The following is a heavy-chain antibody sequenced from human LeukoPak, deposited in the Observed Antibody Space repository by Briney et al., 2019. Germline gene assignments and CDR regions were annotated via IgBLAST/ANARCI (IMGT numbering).Heavy chain of an antibody. CDR3: ASGYGSGPYYKGYFDY. V-gene: IGHV3-64D*09. CDR1: GFTFSRNA. Sequence: QPGGSLRFSCSASGFTFSRNAMHWVRQAPGKGLEYVSAISNDGAKKYYADSEKGRFSISRDNSKNTLYLQMSSLRAEDTAVYYCASGYGSGPYYKGYFDYWGQGTLVTVSS. J-gene: IGHJ4*02. CDR2: ISNDGAKK. D-gene: IGHD3-10*01.